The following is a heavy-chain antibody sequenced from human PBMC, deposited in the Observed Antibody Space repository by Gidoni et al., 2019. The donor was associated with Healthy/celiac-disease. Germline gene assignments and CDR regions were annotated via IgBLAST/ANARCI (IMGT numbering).Heavy chain of an antibody. CDR1: GYTFTGYY. CDR3: ARGDVEEIVVVVAATFYYYGMDV. CDR2: INPNRGGT. D-gene: IGHD2-15*01. Sequence: QVQLVQSGAEVKKPGASVKVSCKASGYTFTGYYMHWVRQAPGQGLEWMGWINPNRGGTNYAQKFQGRVTMTRDTSISTAYMELSRLRSDDTAVYYCARGDVEEIVVVVAATFYYYGMDVWGQGTTVTVSS. V-gene: IGHV1-2*02. J-gene: IGHJ6*02.